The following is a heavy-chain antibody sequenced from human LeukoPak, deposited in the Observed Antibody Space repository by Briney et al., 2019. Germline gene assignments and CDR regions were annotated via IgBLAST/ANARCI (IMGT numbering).Heavy chain of an antibody. Sequence: GGSLRLSCVASGFTISNYAMSWVRQAPGRGLEWIAALNGGRTFFQDSVRGRCTISRDNSKSTLYLQLNSLTGDDTAVYYCVKEVPTYGYFDYWGRGTLVTVSS. CDR2: LNGGRT. V-gene: IGHV3-23*01. D-gene: IGHD2-21*01. CDR3: VKEVPTYGYFDY. CDR1: GFTISNYA. J-gene: IGHJ4*02.